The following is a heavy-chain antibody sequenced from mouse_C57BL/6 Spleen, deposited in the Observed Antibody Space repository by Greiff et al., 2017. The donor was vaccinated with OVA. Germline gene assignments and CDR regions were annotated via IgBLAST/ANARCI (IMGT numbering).Heavy chain of an antibody. Sequence: QVQLQQPGAELVKPGASVKMSCKASGYTFTSYWITWVKQRPGQGLEWIGDIYPGSGSNNYNEKFKSKATLTVDTSSSTAYMQLSSLTSEDSAVYYCAREGYYGSSYAWFAYWGQGTLVTVSA. CDR3: AREGYYGSSYAWFAY. J-gene: IGHJ3*01. CDR1: GYTFTSYW. V-gene: IGHV1-55*01. D-gene: IGHD1-1*01. CDR2: IYPGSGSN.